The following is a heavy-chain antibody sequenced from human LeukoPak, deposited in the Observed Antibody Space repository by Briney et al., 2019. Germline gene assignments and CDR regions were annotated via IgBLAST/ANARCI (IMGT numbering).Heavy chain of an antibody. CDR3: ARSWPLVDIFWSGYYFDY. Sequence: PSETLSLTCTVSGGSISSSSYYWGWIRQPPGKGLEWIGSIYYSGSTYYNPSLKSRVTISVDTSKNQFSLKLSSVTAADTAVYYCARSWPLVDIFWSGYYFDYWGQGTLVTVSS. CDR2: IYYSGST. D-gene: IGHD3-3*01. V-gene: IGHV4-39*01. J-gene: IGHJ4*02. CDR1: GGSISSSSYY.